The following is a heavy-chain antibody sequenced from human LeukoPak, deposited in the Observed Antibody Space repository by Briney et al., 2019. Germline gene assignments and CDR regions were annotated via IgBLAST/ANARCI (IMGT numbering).Heavy chain of an antibody. V-gene: IGHV4-4*07. CDR1: GGSITGYY. D-gene: IGHD4-11*01. CDR3: ARGPHFSRGEHFDY. J-gene: IGHJ4*02. CDR2: LYSSGGA. Sequence: SENLSLTCTVSGGSITGYYWSWIRQPAGKGLEWVGRLYSSGGAVYNPSLKSRVTLSADTSKGQLSLKLTSVTAADTAVYFCARGPHFSRGEHFDYWGQGTLVTVSS.